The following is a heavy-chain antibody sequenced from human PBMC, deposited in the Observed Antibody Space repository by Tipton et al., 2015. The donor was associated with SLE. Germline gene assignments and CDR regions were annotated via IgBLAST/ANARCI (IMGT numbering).Heavy chain of an antibody. J-gene: IGHJ3*02. CDR3: ARGFDGFDI. CDR1: GGSIEISTHF. Sequence: TLSLTCTVSGGSIEISTHFWAWIRQPPGKGVEWIGEIYHRGSTNYNPSLKSRITISVDTSKNQFSLKLSSVTAADTAVYYCARGFDGFDIWGQGTMVTVSS. CDR2: IYHRGST. V-gene: IGHV4-39*07.